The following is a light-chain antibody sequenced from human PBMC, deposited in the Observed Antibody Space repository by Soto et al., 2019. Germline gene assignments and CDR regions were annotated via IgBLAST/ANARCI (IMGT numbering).Light chain of an antibody. Sequence: DIQLTQSPSTLSASVGDGVTITCRASQNISTSLAWYQHKPGKAPKLLMFDVSNLESGVPSRFSGSGSGTEFTLTISSLHSDDFATYYCQQYDYSRTFGQVTKVDIK. CDR1: QNISTS. J-gene: IGKJ1*01. CDR2: DVS. CDR3: QQYDYSRT. V-gene: IGKV1-5*01.